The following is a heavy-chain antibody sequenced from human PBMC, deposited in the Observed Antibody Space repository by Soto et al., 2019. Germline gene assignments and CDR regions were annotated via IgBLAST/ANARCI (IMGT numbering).Heavy chain of an antibody. V-gene: IGHV3-33*01. CDR1: GFTFSSHG. J-gene: IGHJ4*02. Sequence: QVHLVESGGGVVQPGRSLRLSCAASGFTFSSHGMHWVRQAPGKGLEWVAVIWYDGSNKYYADSVRGRFAISRDNSKNTLYLQMDSLRAEDTAVYYCARWGNWKVADNWGQRTLVTVSS. CDR3: ARWGNWKVADN. CDR2: IWYDGSNK. D-gene: IGHD1-1*01.